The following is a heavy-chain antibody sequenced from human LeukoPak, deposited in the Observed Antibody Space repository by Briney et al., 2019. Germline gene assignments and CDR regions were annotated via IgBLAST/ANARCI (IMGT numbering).Heavy chain of an antibody. J-gene: IGHJ4*02. CDR1: GFTFSTYA. D-gene: IGHD2-2*02. CDR3: VRDILPGGADS. V-gene: IGHV3-20*04. CDR2: IFLKTAGT. Sequence: GGSLRLSCAASGFTFSTYAMSWVRQAAGKGLEWVSGIFLKTAGTGYADSVKGRFTISRDNAKKSLFLQMNSLRPEDTAFYYCVRDILPGGADSWGQGALVTVSS.